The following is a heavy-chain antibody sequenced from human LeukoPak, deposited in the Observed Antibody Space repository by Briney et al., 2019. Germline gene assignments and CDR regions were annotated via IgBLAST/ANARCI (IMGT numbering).Heavy chain of an antibody. CDR1: GGSISSYY. J-gene: IGHJ1*01. Sequence: SETLSLTCTVSGGSISSYYWSWIRQPPGKGLEWIGYIYCSGSTNYNPSRKSRVTISVDTSKNQLSLKLSSVTAADTAVYYCARLKYYYDSSGYRAEYFQHWGQGTLVTASS. CDR3: ARLKYYYDSSGYRAEYFQH. D-gene: IGHD3-22*01. V-gene: IGHV4-59*01. CDR2: IYCSGST.